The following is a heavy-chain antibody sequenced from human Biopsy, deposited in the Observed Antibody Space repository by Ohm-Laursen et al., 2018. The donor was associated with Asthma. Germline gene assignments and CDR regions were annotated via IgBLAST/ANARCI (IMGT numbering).Heavy chain of an antibody. CDR1: GGSVSSRGYY. CDR3: ARERVTMTDKVIRAFDI. CDR2: VYYSGTT. J-gene: IGHJ3*02. V-gene: IGHV4-61*08. D-gene: IGHD2-21*02. Sequence: GTLSLTCSISGGSVSSRGYYWSWFRQPPGKGLEWIGFVYYSGTTNHNPSLTSRVTMTVDTSQNQFSLKLTPVTAADTAVYYCARERVTMTDKVIRAFDIWGQGTLVSVSS.